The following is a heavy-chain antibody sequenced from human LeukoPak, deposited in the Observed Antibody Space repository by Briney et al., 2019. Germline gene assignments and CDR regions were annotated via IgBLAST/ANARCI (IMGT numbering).Heavy chain of an antibody. CDR2: ISAYNGNT. J-gene: IGHJ5*02. V-gene: IGHV1-18*01. CDR1: GYTFTSYG. D-gene: IGHD5-18*01. Sequence: SVKVSFKASGYTFTSYGISWVRQAPGQGLEWMGWISAYNGNTNYAQKLQGRVTMTTDTSTSTAYMELRSLRSDDTAVYYCARAPRGYSYGGWFDPWGQGTLVTVPS. CDR3: ARAPRGYSYGGWFDP.